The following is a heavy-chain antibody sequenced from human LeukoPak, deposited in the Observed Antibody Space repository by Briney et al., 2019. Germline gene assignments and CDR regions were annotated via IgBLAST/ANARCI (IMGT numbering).Heavy chain of an antibody. Sequence: GGSLRLSCAASGFSFSSYSMNWVRQAPGKGLEWVSYISSSSSTIYYADSVKGRFTISGDNAKNSLYLQMNSLRAEDTAVYYCARIKTMMAFDYWGQGTLVTVSS. CDR1: GFSFSSYS. CDR2: ISSSSSTI. V-gene: IGHV3-48*01. D-gene: IGHD3-22*01. CDR3: ARIKTMMAFDY. J-gene: IGHJ4*02.